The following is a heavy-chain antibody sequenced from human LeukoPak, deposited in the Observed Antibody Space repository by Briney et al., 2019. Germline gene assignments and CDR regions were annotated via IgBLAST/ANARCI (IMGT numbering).Heavy chain of an antibody. V-gene: IGHV3-33*01. CDR1: GFSFSSHG. D-gene: IGHD4-11*01. CDR2: TWFDDSYQ. J-gene: IGHJ6*02. Sequence: GGSLRLSCAASGFSFSSHGMHWVRQAPGKGLEWVGVTWFDDSYQHYAGSVRGRFTNSRDNSKNTVYLQMNSLRAEDTAVYYCARETYSLADVWGQGTTVIVSS. CDR3: ARETYSLADV.